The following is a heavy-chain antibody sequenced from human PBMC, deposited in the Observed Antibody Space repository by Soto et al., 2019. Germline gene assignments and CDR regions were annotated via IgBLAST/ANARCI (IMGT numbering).Heavy chain of an antibody. CDR1: GYTFTSYD. Sequence: ASVKVSCKSSGYTFTSYDINWVRQATGQGLEWMGWMNPNSGNTGYAQKFQGRVTMTRNTSISTAYMELSSLRSEDTAVYYCARVVVVVQAGKTFYYYYGMDVWGQGNTVTVSS. CDR3: ARVVVVVQAGKTFYYYYGMDV. V-gene: IGHV1-8*01. J-gene: IGHJ6*02. D-gene: IGHD2-2*01. CDR2: MNPNSGNT.